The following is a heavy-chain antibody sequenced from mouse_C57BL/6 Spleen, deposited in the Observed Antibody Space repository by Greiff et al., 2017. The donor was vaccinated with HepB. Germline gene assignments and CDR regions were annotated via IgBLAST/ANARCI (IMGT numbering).Heavy chain of an antibody. Sequence: EVKLVESGGGLVKPGGSLKLSCAASGFTFSSYTMSWVRQTPEKRLEWVATISGGGGNTYYPDSVKGRFTISRDNAKNTLYLQMSSLRSEDTALYYCARRGYGSSSFAYWGQGTLVTVSA. CDR3: ARRGYGSSSFAY. J-gene: IGHJ3*01. D-gene: IGHD1-1*01. CDR2: ISGGGGNT. CDR1: GFTFSSYT. V-gene: IGHV5-9*01.